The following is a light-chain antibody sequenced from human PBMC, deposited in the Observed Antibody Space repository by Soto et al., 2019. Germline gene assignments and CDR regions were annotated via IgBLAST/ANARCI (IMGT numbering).Light chain of an antibody. CDR1: SSNIGSHP. CDR3: AAWDDTLSGLVV. J-gene: IGLJ2*01. CDR2: GND. Sequence: QSVLTQPPSASGTPGQRVTISCSGSSSNIGSHPVSWYQQLPGTAPKLLLYGNDQRPSGVPDRFSGSKSGTSASLASSGRQSEDEADYYCAAWDDTLSGLVVFGGGTKLTVL. V-gene: IGLV1-44*01.